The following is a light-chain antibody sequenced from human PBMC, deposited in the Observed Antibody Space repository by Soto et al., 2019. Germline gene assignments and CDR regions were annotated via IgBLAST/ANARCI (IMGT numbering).Light chain of an antibody. CDR3: QEYKTGPGYN. CDR2: KTS. V-gene: IGKV1-5*03. CDR1: QSFGRW. Sequence: DIQMTQSPSTLSASVGDRVTITCRASQSFGRWLAWYQQKPGKAPELLIYKTSTLERGVPSRFGGSGSGTEFTLTISSLQPDDFATYYCQEYKTGPGYNFGQGTRLEIK. J-gene: IGKJ2*01.